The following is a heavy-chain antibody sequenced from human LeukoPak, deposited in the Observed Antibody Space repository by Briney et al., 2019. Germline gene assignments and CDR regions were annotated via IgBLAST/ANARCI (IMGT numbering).Heavy chain of an antibody. CDR3: ARGRTYYAP. Sequence: SETLSLTCAVYGGSFSGYYWSWIRQPPGKGLEWIGCIYYSGSTYYNPSLKSRVTTSVDTSKNQFSLKLSSVTAADTAVYYCARGRTYYAPWGQGTLVTVSS. D-gene: IGHD2/OR15-2a*01. J-gene: IGHJ5*02. CDR1: GGSFSGYY. V-gene: IGHV4-34*09. CDR2: IYYSGST.